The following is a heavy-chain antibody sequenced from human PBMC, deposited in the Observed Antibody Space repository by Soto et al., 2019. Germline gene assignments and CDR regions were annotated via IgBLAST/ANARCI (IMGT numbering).Heavy chain of an antibody. V-gene: IGHV3-48*04. CDR3: AKCCREVSSTDAFDI. CDR2: ISSSSSTI. CDR1: GFTFSSYS. J-gene: IGHJ3*02. D-gene: IGHD2-15*01. Sequence: GGSLRLSCAASGFTFSSYSMNWVRQAPGKGLEWVSYISSSSSTIYYADSVKGRFTISRDNSKNTLYLQMNSLRAEDTAVYYCAKCCREVSSTDAFDIWGHATMVTVSS.